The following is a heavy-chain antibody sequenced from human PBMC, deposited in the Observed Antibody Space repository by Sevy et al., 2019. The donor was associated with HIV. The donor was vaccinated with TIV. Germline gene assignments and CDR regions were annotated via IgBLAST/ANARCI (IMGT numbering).Heavy chain of an antibody. CDR2: FSFGCGKI. CDR3: AREGCSKPHDY. Sequence: GGSLRLSCAASGFTFSNYAMSWVRQAPAKGLGWVSTFSFGCGKINYADSVKGRFTISRDNSKNTLYLQMNSVRAEDTALYYCAREGCSKPHDYWGQGTLVTVSS. J-gene: IGHJ4*02. D-gene: IGHD2-2*01. V-gene: IGHV3-23*01. CDR1: GFTFSNYA.